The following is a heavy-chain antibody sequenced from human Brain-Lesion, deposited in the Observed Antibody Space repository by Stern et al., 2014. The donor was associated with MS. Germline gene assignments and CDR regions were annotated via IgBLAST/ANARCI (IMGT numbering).Heavy chain of an antibody. CDR3: AGEEDIRYCSGGSCTGNWFDP. J-gene: IGHJ5*02. D-gene: IGHD2-15*01. CDR2: IYYSGNT. Sequence: QLVQSGPGLVKPSETLSLTCTVAGGSVSSTSYAWAWIRQPPGKGLEWIGTIYYSGNTYYSPSLKSRLTISLDTPQNYLFLQLRSVTAADTAVYYCAGEEDIRYCSGGSCTGNWFDPWGQGTLVTVSS. V-gene: IGHV4-39*02. CDR1: GGSVSSTSYA.